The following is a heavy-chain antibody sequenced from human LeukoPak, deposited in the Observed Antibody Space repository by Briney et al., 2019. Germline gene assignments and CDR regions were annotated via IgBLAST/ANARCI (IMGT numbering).Heavy chain of an antibody. CDR1: GFTFSSYE. CDR3: ARGATPDY. CDR2: ISSSGSPI. J-gene: IGHJ4*02. Sequence: SGGSLRLSCAASGFTFSSYEMNWVRQAPGKGLEWVSYISSSGSPIFYADSVKGRFTISRDNAKNSLYLQMNSLRDEDTAVYYCARGATPDYWGQGTLVTVSS. V-gene: IGHV3-48*03.